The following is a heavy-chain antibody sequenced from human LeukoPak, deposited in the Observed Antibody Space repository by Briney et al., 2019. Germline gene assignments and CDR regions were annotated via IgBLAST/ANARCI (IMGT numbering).Heavy chain of an antibody. Sequence: ASVKVSCKASGYTFTSYAMNWVRQAPGQGLEWMGWINTNTGNPTYAQGFTGRFVFTLDTSVSTAYLQISSLKAEDTAVYYCVYSEYYYDSSGYYQVPSFDYWGQGTLVTVSS. CDR2: INTNTGNP. V-gene: IGHV7-4-1*02. CDR3: VYSEYYYDSSGYYQVPSFDY. J-gene: IGHJ4*02. D-gene: IGHD3-22*01. CDR1: GYTFTSYA.